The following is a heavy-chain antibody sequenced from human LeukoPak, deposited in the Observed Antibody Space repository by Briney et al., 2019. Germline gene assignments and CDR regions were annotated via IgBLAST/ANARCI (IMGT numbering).Heavy chain of an antibody. Sequence: WETLSLTCAVYGGSFSGYYWSWIRQPPGKGLEWIGEINHSGSTNYNPSLKSRVTISVDTSKNQFSLKLSSVTAADTAVYYCARGSPGLLWFGELFYFDYWGQGTLVTVSS. CDR2: INHSGST. CDR1: GGSFSGYY. CDR3: ARGSPGLLWFGELFYFDY. J-gene: IGHJ4*02. V-gene: IGHV4-34*01. D-gene: IGHD3-10*01.